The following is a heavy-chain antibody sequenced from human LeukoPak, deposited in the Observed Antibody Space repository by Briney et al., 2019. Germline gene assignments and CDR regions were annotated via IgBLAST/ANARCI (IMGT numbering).Heavy chain of an antibody. V-gene: IGHV5-51*01. CDR1: GYSFTSYW. D-gene: IGHD3-3*01. CDR3: ARRGFLEWLPNFDY. J-gene: IGHJ4*02. Sequence: GEALKISCKGSGYSFTSYWIGWVRQMPGKGLEGMGIIYPGDSDTRYSPSFQGQVTISADKSISTAYLQWSSLKASATAMYYCARRGFLEWLPNFDYWGQGTLVTVSS. CDR2: IYPGDSDT.